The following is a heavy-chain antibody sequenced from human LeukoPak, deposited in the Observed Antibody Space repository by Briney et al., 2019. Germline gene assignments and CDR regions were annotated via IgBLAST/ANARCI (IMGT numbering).Heavy chain of an antibody. Sequence: ASVKVSCKASGYTFTSYYMHWVRQATGQGLEWMGWMNPNSGNTGYAQKFQGRVTMTRNTSISTAYMELSSLRSEDTAVYYCAKDCDGCMMTFDNWGQGTLVTVSS. V-gene: IGHV1-8*02. D-gene: IGHD2-8*01. CDR3: AKDCDGCMMTFDN. CDR2: MNPNSGNT. CDR1: GYTFTSYY. J-gene: IGHJ4*02.